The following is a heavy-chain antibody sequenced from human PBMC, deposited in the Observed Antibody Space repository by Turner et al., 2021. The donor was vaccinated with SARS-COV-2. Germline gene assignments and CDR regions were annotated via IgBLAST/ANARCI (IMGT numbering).Heavy chain of an antibody. CDR2: IAYDGSNE. V-gene: IGHV3-30*19. CDR1: GFTFSSYG. J-gene: IGHJ4*02. CDR3: ARAPSYCSSTSCPPPFDY. D-gene: IGHD2-2*01. Sequence: QVQLVESGGGVVQPGRSLRLSCQAPGFTFSSYGMHWVRQAPGKGLEGVAVIAYDGSNENYADSVKGRFTISKDNSKNTLYLQMNSLRAEDTAVYYCARAPSYCSSTSCPPPFDYWGQGTLVTVSS.